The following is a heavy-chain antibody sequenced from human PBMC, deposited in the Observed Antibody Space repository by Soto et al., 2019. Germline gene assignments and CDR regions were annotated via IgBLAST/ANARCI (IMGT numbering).Heavy chain of an antibody. CDR2: IYYSGST. D-gene: IGHD2-2*01. Sequence: PSETLSLTCTVSGGSISSYYWSWIRQPPGKGLEWIGYIYYSGSTNYNPSLKSRVTISVDTSKNQFSLKLRSVTAADTAVYYCASVPAAMVPYYYYYMDVWGKGTTVTVSS. CDR1: GGSISSYY. CDR3: ASVPAAMVPYYYYYMDV. V-gene: IGHV4-59*01. J-gene: IGHJ6*03.